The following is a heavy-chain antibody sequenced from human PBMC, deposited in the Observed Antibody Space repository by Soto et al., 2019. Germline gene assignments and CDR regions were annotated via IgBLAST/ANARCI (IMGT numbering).Heavy chain of an antibody. J-gene: IGHJ3*02. CDR3: AKDSGSYRSAFDI. CDR2: ISGSGGST. D-gene: IGHD3-10*01. V-gene: IGHV3-23*01. Sequence: GGSLRLSCAASGFTFSSYAMSWVRQAPGKGLEWVSAISGSGGSTYYADSVKGRFTISRDNSKNTLYLQMNSLRVEDTAVYYCAKDSGSYRSAFDIWGQGTMVTVSS. CDR1: GFTFSSYA.